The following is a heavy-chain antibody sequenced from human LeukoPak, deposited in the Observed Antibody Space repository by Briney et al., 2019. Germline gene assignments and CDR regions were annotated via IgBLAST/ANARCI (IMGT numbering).Heavy chain of an antibody. J-gene: IGHJ4*02. V-gene: IGHV4-34*01. Sequence: SETLSLTCAVYGGSFSGYYWSWIRQPPGKGLEWIGEINHSGSTNYNPSLKRRVTISVDTSKNQFSLKLSSVTAADTAVYYCARDFEYSSSSGFDYWGQGTLVTVSS. D-gene: IGHD6-6*01. CDR1: GGSFSGYY. CDR3: ARDFEYSSSSGFDY. CDR2: INHSGST.